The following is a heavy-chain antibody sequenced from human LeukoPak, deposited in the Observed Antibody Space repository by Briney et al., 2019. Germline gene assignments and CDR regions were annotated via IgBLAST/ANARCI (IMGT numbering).Heavy chain of an antibody. CDR2: IKQDGSEK. J-gene: IGHJ5*01. D-gene: IGHD2-2*01. CDR3: AKDRHAPGRYCSSTSCSPFDS. CDR1: GFTFSSYW. Sequence: GGSLRLSCAASGFTFSSYWMSWVRQAPGKGLEWVANIKQDGSEKYYVDSVKGRFTISRDNAKNSLYLQMNSLRAEDTAVYYCAKDRHAPGRYCSSTSCSPFDSWGQGTLVTVSP. V-gene: IGHV3-7*03.